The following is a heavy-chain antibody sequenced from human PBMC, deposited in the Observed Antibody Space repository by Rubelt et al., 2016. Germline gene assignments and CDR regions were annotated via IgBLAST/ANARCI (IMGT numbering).Heavy chain of an antibody. D-gene: IGHD2-2*01. CDR2: INSDGSNT. J-gene: IGHJ4*02. CDR3: ARDSGGYCSGPSCSARLDS. Sequence: EVQLMESGGGLVEPGGSLRLSCAASGFTFSNYAMSCVRQAPGKGLEWVSRINSDGSNTTYADSVKGRFTISRDNAKKSLYLQMNSLRVEDTAVYYCARDSGGYCSGPSCSARLDSWGQGTLVTVSS. V-gene: IGHV3-74*01. CDR1: GFTFSNYA.